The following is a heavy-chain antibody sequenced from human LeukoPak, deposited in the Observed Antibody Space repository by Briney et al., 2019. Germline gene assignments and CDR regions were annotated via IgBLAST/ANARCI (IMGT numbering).Heavy chain of an antibody. CDR1: GGSFSGYY. V-gene: IGHV4-34*01. CDR2: INHSGST. J-gene: IGHJ4*02. Sequence: SETLSLTCAVYGGSFSGYYWSWIRQPPGKGLEWTGEINHSGSTNYNPSLKSRVTISVDTSKNQFSLKLSSVTAADTAVYYCARGRMVRGVNFDYWGQGTLVTVSS. D-gene: IGHD3-10*01. CDR3: ARGRMVRGVNFDY.